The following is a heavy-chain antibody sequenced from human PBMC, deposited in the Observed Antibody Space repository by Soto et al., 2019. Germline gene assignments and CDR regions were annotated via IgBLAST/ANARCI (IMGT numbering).Heavy chain of an antibody. J-gene: IGHJ6*03. CDR3: ARGRKDPTYPYYYYYMDV. Sequence: SETLSLTCAVYGGSFSGYYWSWIRQPPGKGLEWIGEINHSGSTNYNPSLKSRVTISVDTSKNQFSLKLSSVTAADTAVYYCARGRKDPTYPYYYYYMDVWGKGTTVTVSS. CDR1: GGSFSGYY. V-gene: IGHV4-34*01. D-gene: IGHD2-21*01. CDR2: INHSGST.